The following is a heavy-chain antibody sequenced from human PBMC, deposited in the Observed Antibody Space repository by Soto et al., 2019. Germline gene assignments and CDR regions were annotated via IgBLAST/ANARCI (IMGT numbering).Heavy chain of an antibody. CDR1: GFTFGDYA. CDR2: IRSKAYGGTT. CDR3: RAPQDIVVVPAARGGDWFDP. Sequence: EVQLVESGGGLVQPGRSLRLSCTASGFTFGDYAMSWFRQAPGKGLEWVGFIRSKAYGGTTEYAASVKGRFTISRDDSKSIAYLQMNSLKTEDTAVYYWRAPQDIVVVPAARGGDWFDPWGQGTLVTVSS. D-gene: IGHD2-2*01. J-gene: IGHJ5*02. V-gene: IGHV3-49*03.